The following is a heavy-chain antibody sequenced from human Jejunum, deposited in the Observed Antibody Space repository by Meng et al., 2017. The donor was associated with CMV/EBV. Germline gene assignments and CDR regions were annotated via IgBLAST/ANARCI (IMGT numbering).Heavy chain of an antibody. CDR2: IYYGGTT. CDR3: ARYFGTSRFFDY. CDR1: GPSISSGNW. V-gene: IGHV4-28*01. D-gene: IGHD3/OR15-3a*01. J-gene: IGHJ4*02. Sequence: CAVSGPSISSGNWWGWIRQPQGKGLEWIGYIYYGGTTHYNPTLKSRLTMSVDTSKNQFSLNLRSVTAVDTAMYYCARYFGTSRFFDYWGQGALVTVSS.